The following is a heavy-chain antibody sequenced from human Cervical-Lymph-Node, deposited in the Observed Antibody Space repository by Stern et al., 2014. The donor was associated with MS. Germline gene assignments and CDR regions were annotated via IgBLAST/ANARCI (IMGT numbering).Heavy chain of an antibody. CDR3: ARGASSAAWYKHAVDV. J-gene: IGHJ6*02. D-gene: IGHD1-14*01. CDR1: GDTSNTDA. Sequence: QVQLVQSGAEVQKPGSSVKVSCKASGDTSNTDAIHWVRQAPGQGLEWMGGIIPVFGTPVYAQRFKSRVSIAADESTATDYMELSSLRSDDTAVYYCARGASSAAWYKHAVDVWGQGTTVTVSS. CDR2: IIPVFGTP. V-gene: IGHV1-69*01.